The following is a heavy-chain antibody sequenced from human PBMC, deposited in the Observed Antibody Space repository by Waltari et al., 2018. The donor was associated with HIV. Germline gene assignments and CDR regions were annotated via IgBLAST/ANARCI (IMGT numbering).Heavy chain of an antibody. CDR2: IRGKPNRYAT. Sequence: EVQLVESGGGLVQPGGSLKLSCAASGFSFSGSAMHWVRQASGKGREWVGRIRGKPNRYATAYAESLKGRFTISRDDSKNTAYLQMNSLKTEDTAVYYCTKSVGDSARGWFDPWGQGTLVTVSS. CDR1: GFSFSGSA. V-gene: IGHV3-73*01. D-gene: IGHD4-17*01. J-gene: IGHJ5*02. CDR3: TKSVGDSARGWFDP.